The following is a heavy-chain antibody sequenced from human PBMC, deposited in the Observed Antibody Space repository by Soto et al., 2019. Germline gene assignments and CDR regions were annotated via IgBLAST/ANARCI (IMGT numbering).Heavy chain of an antibody. CDR2: IYSGGST. J-gene: IGHJ4*02. CDR1: GFTVSSNY. V-gene: IGHV3-53*01. CDR3: ARSGYSYGPFDY. D-gene: IGHD5-18*01. Sequence: EVQLVESGGGLIQPGGSLRLSCAASGFTVSSNYMSWLRQAPGKGLEWVSVIYSGGSTNYADSVKGGFTTSRDNSKNTLYLQMNSLRAEDTAVYYCARSGYSYGPFDYWGQGTLVTVSS.